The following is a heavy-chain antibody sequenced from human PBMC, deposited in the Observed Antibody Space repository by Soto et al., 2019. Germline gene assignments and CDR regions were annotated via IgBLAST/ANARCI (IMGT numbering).Heavy chain of an antibody. Sequence: KVSCKASGYTFTSYGISWVRQAPGQGLEWMGWISAYNGNTNYAQKLQGRVTMTTDTSTSTAYMELRSLRSDDTAVYYCASGGDGYDSIYYGMDVWGQGTTVTVSS. J-gene: IGHJ6*02. V-gene: IGHV1-18*01. CDR2: ISAYNGNT. CDR1: GYTFTSYG. D-gene: IGHD5-12*01. CDR3: ASGGDGYDSIYYGMDV.